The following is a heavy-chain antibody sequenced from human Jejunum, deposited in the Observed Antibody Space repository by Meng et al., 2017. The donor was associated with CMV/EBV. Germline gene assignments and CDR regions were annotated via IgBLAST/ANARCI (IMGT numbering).Heavy chain of an antibody. CDR3: ARGFSNGYQPFDY. J-gene: IGHJ4*02. CDR1: GGSVNNYA. CDR2: IIPIFRTP. D-gene: IGHD2-2*01. V-gene: IGHV1-69*01. Sequence: VQVLESGAEVKKPGASVQVSCTSSGGSVNNYAINWVRQAPGQGLEWMGGIIPIFRTPQYAQKFQGRLTITADGPTGTTFMELSSLTSDDTAIYYCARGFSNGYQPFDYWGQGTLVTVSS.